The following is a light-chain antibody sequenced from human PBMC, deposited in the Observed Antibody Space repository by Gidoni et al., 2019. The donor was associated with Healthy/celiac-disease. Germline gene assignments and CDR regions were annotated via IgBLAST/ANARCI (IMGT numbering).Light chain of an antibody. CDR2: DAS. CDR3: QQRSNWQIT. Sequence: EIVLTQSPATLSLSPGERATLSCRASQCVSSYLAWYQQKPGQAPRLLIYDASNRATGIPARFSGSGSGTDFTLTISSLEPEDFAVYYCQQRSNWQITFGQGTRLEIK. J-gene: IGKJ5*01. V-gene: IGKV3-11*01. CDR1: QCVSSY.